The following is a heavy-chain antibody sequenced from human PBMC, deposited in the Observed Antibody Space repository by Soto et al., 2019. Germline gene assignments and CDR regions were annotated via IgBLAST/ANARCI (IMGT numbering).Heavy chain of an antibody. J-gene: IGHJ4*02. Sequence: QVQLVESGGGVVQPGRSLRLSCAASGFTFSSYGMHWVRQAPGKGLEWVAVISYDGSNKYYADSVKGRFTISRDNSKNTLYLQMNSVRAEDTAVYYCAKDRTQTVWGKEDYWGQGTLVTVSS. D-gene: IGHD7-27*01. CDR1: GFTFSSYG. CDR3: AKDRTQTVWGKEDY. V-gene: IGHV3-30*18. CDR2: ISYDGSNK.